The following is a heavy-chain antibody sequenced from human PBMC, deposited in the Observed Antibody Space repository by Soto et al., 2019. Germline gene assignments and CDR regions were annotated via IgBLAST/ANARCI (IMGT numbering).Heavy chain of an antibody. Sequence: QVQLVESGGVVVQPGRSLRLSCAASGFTFSSYGMHWVRQAPGKGLEWVSVIWYDGSNKYYADSVKGRFTISRDNSKNALYLQRNSLRAEDTAVNYCARSAPTRIAAAGTWGRNWFDPWGQGTLVTVSS. J-gene: IGHJ5*02. V-gene: IGHV3-33*01. D-gene: IGHD6-13*01. CDR3: ARSAPTRIAAAGTWGRNWFDP. CDR1: GFTFSSYG. CDR2: IWYDGSNK.